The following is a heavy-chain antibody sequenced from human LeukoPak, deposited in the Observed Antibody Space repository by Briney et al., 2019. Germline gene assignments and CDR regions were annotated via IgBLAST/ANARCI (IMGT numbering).Heavy chain of an antibody. CDR3: AKDRVSRLLWFGEYHY. J-gene: IGHJ4*02. Sequence: GGSLRLSCAASGFTFSSYSLNWVRQAPGKGLEWVSAISGSGGSTYYADSVKGRFTISRDNSKNTLYLQMNSLRAEDTAVYYCAKDRVSRLLWFGEYHYWGQGTLVTVSS. CDR1: GFTFSSYS. V-gene: IGHV3-23*01. CDR2: ISGSGGST. D-gene: IGHD3-10*01.